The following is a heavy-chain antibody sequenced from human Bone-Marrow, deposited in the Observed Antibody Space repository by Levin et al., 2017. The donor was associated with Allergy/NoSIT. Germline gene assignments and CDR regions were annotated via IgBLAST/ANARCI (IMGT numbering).Heavy chain of an antibody. V-gene: IGHV3-21*01. Sequence: GASVKVSCAASGFTFSSYPMNWVRQAPGQGLEWVSSISETSTFINSAESVRGRFTISRDNANNSLYLYMSSLRAEDTAVYYCARRLLGYNSGGYHPHFDYWGQGTLVTVSS. CDR1: GFTFSSYP. CDR3: ARRLLGYNSGGYHPHFDY. J-gene: IGHJ4*02. D-gene: IGHD3-22*01. CDR2: ISETSTFI.